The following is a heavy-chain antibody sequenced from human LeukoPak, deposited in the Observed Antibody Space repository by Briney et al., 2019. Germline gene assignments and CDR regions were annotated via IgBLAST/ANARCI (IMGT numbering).Heavy chain of an antibody. D-gene: IGHD3-3*01. CDR1: EFTFNNYW. Sequence: GGSLRLSCAASEFTFNNYWMHWVRQAPGKGLVWVSRIKNDGKITTYADSVKGRFTTSRDNAKNTFYLQMNSLRVEDTAVYYCLLIILGGSSQHWGQGTLVTVSS. V-gene: IGHV3-74*01. CDR2: IKNDGKIT. CDR3: LLIILGGSSQH. J-gene: IGHJ1*01.